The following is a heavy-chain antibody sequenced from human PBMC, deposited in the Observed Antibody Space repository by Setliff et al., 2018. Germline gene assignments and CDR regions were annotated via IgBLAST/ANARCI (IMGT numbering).Heavy chain of an antibody. CDR2: ILWNSDSI. V-gene: IGHV3-9*01. J-gene: IGHJ4*02. Sequence: HPGGSLRLSCAASKFTFDDYAMDWVRQSPGKGLEWVSNILWNSDSIDYADSVKGRFTISRDNAKNSLYLLMKSVRVDDTAVYYCARSINGYQQRYDIWGQGALVTVSS. CDR1: KFTFDDYA. CDR3: ARSINGYQQRYDI. D-gene: IGHD3-22*01.